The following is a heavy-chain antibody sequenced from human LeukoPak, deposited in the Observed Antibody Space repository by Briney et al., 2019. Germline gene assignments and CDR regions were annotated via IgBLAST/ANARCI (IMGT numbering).Heavy chain of an antibody. Sequence: ASVKVSCTASGYTFTGYYMHWVRQAPGQGLGWMGWINPNSGGTNYAQKFQGRVTMTRDTSTTTVYMELSSLRSEDTAVYYCARGEQPELDYWGQGTLVTVSS. CDR2: INPNSGGT. CDR3: ARGEQPELDY. CDR1: GYTFTGYY. J-gene: IGHJ4*02. V-gene: IGHV1-2*02. D-gene: IGHD3-16*01.